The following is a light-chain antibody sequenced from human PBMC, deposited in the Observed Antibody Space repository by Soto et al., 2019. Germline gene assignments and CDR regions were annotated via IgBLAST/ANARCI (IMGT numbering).Light chain of an antibody. Sequence: EIVMTQSPATLSVSPGERATLSCRASQSVSSNLAWYQQKPGQAPRLLIYGASSRATGIPDRFSGSGSGTDFTLTISRLEPEDFAVYYCQQYGSSRLTFGGGTKVDNK. J-gene: IGKJ4*01. V-gene: IGKV3-20*01. CDR3: QQYGSSRLT. CDR1: QSVSSN. CDR2: GAS.